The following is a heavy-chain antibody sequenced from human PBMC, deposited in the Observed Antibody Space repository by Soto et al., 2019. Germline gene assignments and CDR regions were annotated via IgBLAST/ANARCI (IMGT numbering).Heavy chain of an antibody. CDR2: ISAHNGNT. CDR3: ARGRYGDY. J-gene: IGHJ4*01. Sequence: QVHLVQSGAEVKKPGASVKVSCQGSGYAFTTYVITWVRQAPGQGLEWMGWISAHNGNTNYAQELQGRVTGTRDTSTSTAYMELRSLRYADTAVYYWARGRYGDYWGHGALVTVSS. CDR1: GYAFTTYV. V-gene: IGHV1-18*01. D-gene: IGHD1-1*01.